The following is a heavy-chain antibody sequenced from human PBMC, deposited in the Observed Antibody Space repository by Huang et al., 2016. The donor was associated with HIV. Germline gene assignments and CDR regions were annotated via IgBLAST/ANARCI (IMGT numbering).Heavy chain of an antibody. CDR1: GSTVSEMS. CDR3: ATSTPDVGAGVLRSAFDI. CDR2: FEPEEGET. D-gene: IGHD2-15*01. V-gene: IGHV1-24*01. Sequence: QVQLVESGAELKKPGASVRVSCKVSGSTVSEMSLHWVRQAPEKGLEWVGGFEPEEGETIYAQRVKGRVTRTEDTSTDTAYMELSSLRPEDTAVYYCATSTPDVGAGVLRSAFDIWGQGTMVTVSS. J-gene: IGHJ3*02.